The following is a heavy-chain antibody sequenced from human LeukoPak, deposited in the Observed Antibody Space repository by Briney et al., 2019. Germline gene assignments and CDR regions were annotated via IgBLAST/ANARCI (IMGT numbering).Heavy chain of an antibody. D-gene: IGHD3-3*01. J-gene: IGHJ4*02. CDR1: GFDFSSNW. CDR2: IKGDGIST. V-gene: IGHV3-74*01. Sequence: GGSLRLSCAASGFDFSSNWMHWVRHAPGQGLVWVSRIKGDGISTNYADSVKGRFTICRDIAKNTLYLQMNRLRAEDTGVYYCAKAHYWSIDYWGRGTLVTVSS. CDR3: AKAHYWSIDY.